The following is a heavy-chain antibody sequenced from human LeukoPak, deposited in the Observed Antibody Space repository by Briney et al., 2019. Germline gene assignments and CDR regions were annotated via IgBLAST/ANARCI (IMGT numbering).Heavy chain of an antibody. D-gene: IGHD5-12*01. J-gene: IGHJ4*02. V-gene: IGHV3-30*02. CDR2: IRYDGSNK. CDR1: GFTFSSYG. CDR3: AKEGGYDPDY. Sequence: PGGSLRLSCAASGFTFSSYGMHWVRQAPGKGLEWVAFIRYDGSNKYYADPVKGRFTVSRDNSKNTLYLQMNSLRAQDTAVYYCAKEGGYDPDYWGQGTLVTVSS.